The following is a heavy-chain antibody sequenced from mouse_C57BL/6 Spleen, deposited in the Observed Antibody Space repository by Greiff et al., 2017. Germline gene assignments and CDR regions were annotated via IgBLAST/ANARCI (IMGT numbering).Heavy chain of an antibody. CDR2: IWSGGST. CDR1: GFSLTSYG. V-gene: IGHV2-2*01. J-gene: IGHJ2*01. Sequence: QVQLQQSGPGLVQPSQSLSITCTVSGFSLTSYGVHWVRQSPGKGLEWLGVIWSGGSTDYNAAFISRLSISKDNSKSQVFFKMNSLQADYTAIYYCARRGTTVVAPDYWGQGTTLTVSS. D-gene: IGHD1-1*01. CDR3: ARRGTTVVAPDY.